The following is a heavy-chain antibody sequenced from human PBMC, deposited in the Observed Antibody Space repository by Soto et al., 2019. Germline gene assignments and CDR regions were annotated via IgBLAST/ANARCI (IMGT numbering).Heavy chain of an antibody. Sequence: GASVKVSCKASGYSFTSYYMHWVRQAPGQGLEWMRIFNPSRSSTSYAQKFKGRVTMTRDTSKSTVYMELSSLRSEDTAVYYCARAPLLKLRSSSSRNHFDYWGQGTLVAVSS. V-gene: IGHV1-46*03. J-gene: IGHJ4*02. D-gene: IGHD6-6*01. CDR3: ARAPLLKLRSSSSRNHFDY. CDR2: FNPSRSST. CDR1: GYSFTSYY.